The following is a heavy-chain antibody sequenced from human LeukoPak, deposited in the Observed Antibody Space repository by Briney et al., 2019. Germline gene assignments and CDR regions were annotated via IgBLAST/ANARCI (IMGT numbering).Heavy chain of an antibody. CDR3: ARGRALPTYYYDSSARYWGGFDP. V-gene: IGHV3-33*08. Sequence: PGGSLRLSCAASGFTFSSYGMHWVRQAPGKGPEWVAVIWYDGGNKYYADSVKGRFTISRDNSKNTLYLQMNSLRAEDTAVYYCARGRALPTYYYDSSARYWGGFDPWGQGTLVTVSS. CDR1: GFTFSSYG. D-gene: IGHD3-22*01. J-gene: IGHJ5*02. CDR2: IWYDGGNK.